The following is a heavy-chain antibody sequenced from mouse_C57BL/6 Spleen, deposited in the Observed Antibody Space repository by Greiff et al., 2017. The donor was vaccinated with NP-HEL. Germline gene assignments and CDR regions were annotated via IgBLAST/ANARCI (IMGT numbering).Heavy chain of an antibody. CDR1: GFNIKDDY. Sequence: EVQVVESGAELVRPGASVKLSCTASGFNIKDDYMHWVKQRPEQGLEWIGWIDPENGDTEYASKFQGKATITADTSSNTAYLQLSSLTSEDTAVYYCTTLDGYTDYWGQGTTLTVSS. J-gene: IGHJ2*01. V-gene: IGHV14-4*01. D-gene: IGHD2-3*01. CDR3: TTLDGYTDY. CDR2: IDPENGDT.